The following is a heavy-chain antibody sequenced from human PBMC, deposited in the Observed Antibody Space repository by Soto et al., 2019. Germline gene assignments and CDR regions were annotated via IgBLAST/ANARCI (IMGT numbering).Heavy chain of an antibody. D-gene: IGHD3-10*01. J-gene: IGHJ6*02. CDR2: IIPIFGTA. V-gene: IGHV1-69*13. CDR3: ARDGVVRGVGYYYYGMDV. Sequence: SVKVSCKASGGTFSSYAISWVRQAPGQGLEWMGGIIPIFGTANYAQKFQGRVTITADESTSTAYMELSSLRSEDTAVYYCARDGVVRGVGYYYYGMDVWGQGTMVTVSS. CDR1: GGTFSSYA.